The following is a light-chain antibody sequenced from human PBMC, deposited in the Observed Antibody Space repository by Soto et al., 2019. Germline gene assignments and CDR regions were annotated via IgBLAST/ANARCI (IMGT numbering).Light chain of an antibody. CDR3: HQYKTYSRT. CDR1: QSIRSW. Sequence: DIQMTQSPSTLSASVGDRVTITCRASQSIRSWLAWYQQKPGKAPKLLIYGASSLESGVPSRFSGSGSGTEFTLTISSLQPDDFATYYCHQYKTYSRTFGQGTKVEIK. CDR2: GAS. J-gene: IGKJ1*01. V-gene: IGKV1-5*03.